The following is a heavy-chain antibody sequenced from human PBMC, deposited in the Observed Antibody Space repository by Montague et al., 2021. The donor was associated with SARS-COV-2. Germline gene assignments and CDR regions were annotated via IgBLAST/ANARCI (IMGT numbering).Heavy chain of an antibody. J-gene: IGHJ3*02. Sequence: SLRLSCAASGFTFSSYAMSWVRQAPGKGLEWVSAIYSGGSSTFYADSVKGRFTISRDNSKNTLYLQMNSLRAEDTAVYYCAKSAWGVTDAFDIWGQGTNVTVS. CDR1: GFTFSSYA. D-gene: IGHD1-26*01. V-gene: IGHV3-23*03. CDR3: AKSAWGVTDAFDI. CDR2: IYSGGSST.